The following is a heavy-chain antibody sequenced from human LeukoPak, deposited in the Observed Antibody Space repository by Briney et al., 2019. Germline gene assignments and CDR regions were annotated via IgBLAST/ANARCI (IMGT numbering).Heavy chain of an antibody. J-gene: IGHJ4*02. CDR3: AKRGIYDSSGYYFDY. CDR2: ISGSGGST. Sequence: QTGGSLRLSCAASGFTFSSYAMSWVRQAPGKGLEWVSAISGSGGSTYYADSVKGRFTISRDNSKNTLYLQMNSLRAEDTAVYYCAKRGIYDSSGYYFDYWGQGTLVTVSS. V-gene: IGHV3-23*01. D-gene: IGHD3-22*01. CDR1: GFTFSSYA.